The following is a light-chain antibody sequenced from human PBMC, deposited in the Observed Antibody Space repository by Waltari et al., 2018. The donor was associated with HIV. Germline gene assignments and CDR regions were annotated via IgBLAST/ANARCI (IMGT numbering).Light chain of an antibody. CDR2: ENN. CDR1: SPNIGDTY. J-gene: IGLJ3*02. V-gene: IGLV1-51*02. Sequence: QSVLTQPPSVSAAPGQKVTISCSGSSPNIGDTYISWSQQPPGTAPKLLIYENNKRPSGIPDRFSGSKSGTSATLGIAGLQTGDEADYYCATWDSNLSAWVFGGGTKLTVL. CDR3: ATWDSNLSAWV.